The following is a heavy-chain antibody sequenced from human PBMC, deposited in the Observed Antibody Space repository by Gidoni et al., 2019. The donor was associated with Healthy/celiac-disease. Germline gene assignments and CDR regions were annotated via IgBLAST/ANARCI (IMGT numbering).Heavy chain of an antibody. V-gene: IGHV4-39*01. J-gene: IGHJ5*02. CDR1: GGSISSSSYY. CDR2: IYCSGST. Sequence: QLQLQESGPGLVKPSETLSLTCTVSGGSISSSSYYWGWIRQPPGKGLEWIGSIYCSGSTYYNPSLKSRVTISVDTSKNQFSLKLSSVTAADTAVYYCAIGVGLITIFGVAHGWFDPWGQGTLVTVSS. CDR3: AIGVGLITIFGVAHGWFDP. D-gene: IGHD3-3*01.